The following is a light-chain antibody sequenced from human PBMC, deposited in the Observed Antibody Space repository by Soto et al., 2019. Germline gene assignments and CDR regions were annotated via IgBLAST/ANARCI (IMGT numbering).Light chain of an antibody. J-gene: IGKJ2*01. CDR3: QQYTNWPPYT. CDR1: QSVSTN. Sequence: EIVMTQSPATLSVSPGERATLSCRASQSVSTNLAWYQQKPGQSPRLLIYGASTRATGIPARFSGSGSETEFTLTISSLQSEDFAVDYCQQYTNWPPYTFGRGTNLEIK. V-gene: IGKV3-15*01. CDR2: GAS.